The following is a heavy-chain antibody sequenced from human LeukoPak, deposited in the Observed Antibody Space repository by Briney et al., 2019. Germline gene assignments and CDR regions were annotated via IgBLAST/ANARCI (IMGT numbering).Heavy chain of an antibody. D-gene: IGHD3-22*01. CDR2: IYPGDSDT. J-gene: IGHJ4*02. V-gene: IGHV5-51*01. Sequence: GESLQISCKGSGYSFTSYWIGWVRQLPGKGLEWMGIIYPGDSDTRYSPSFQGQVTISADRSISTAYLQWSSLKASDTAMYYCARQDYYDSSGPSWVDYWGQGTLVTVSS. CDR1: GYSFTSYW. CDR3: ARQDYYDSSGPSWVDY.